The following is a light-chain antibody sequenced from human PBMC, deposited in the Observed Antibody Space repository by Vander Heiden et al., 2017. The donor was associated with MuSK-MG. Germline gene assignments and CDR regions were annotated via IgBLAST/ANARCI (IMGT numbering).Light chain of an antibody. CDR3: QQCNNWPWT. J-gene: IGKJ1*01. Sequence: EIVMTQSPATLSVSPGERATLSCRASQSVSSNLAWYQQKPGQAPRLLIYAASTRATGIPARFSGSGSGTEFTLTISSLQSEDFAIYYCQQCNNWPWTFGQGTKVEI. CDR1: QSVSSN. CDR2: AAS. V-gene: IGKV3-15*01.